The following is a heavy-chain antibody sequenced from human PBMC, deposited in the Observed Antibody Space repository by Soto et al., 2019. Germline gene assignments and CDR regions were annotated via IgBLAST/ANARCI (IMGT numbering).Heavy chain of an antibody. CDR1: GFPFNTYA. CDR3: SKGAFGGIVVTSLEN. V-gene: IGHV3-23*01. D-gene: IGHD3-16*02. Sequence: HPGGSLRLSCSASGFPFNTYAMTWVRQTPGRGLEWVATIIGNGRSTYYADSVKGRFTLARDNARNTLYLQMDSLRGEDTAVYFCSKGAFGGIVVTSLENWGQGTLVTVSS. J-gene: IGHJ4*02. CDR2: IIGNGRST.